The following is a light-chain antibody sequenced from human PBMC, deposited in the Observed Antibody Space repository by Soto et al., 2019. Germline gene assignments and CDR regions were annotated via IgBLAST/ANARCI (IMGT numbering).Light chain of an antibody. V-gene: IGLV2-8*01. CDR2: EVS. Sequence: QSALTQPPSASGSPGQSVTISCTGTSSDVGGYNYVSWYQQHPGKAPKLMIYEVSERPSGVSDRFSGSKSGNTASLTVSGLQADDEADYYCSSYAGSNNLVFGGGTKLTLL. CDR1: SSDVGGYNY. CDR3: SSYAGSNNLV. J-gene: IGLJ3*02.